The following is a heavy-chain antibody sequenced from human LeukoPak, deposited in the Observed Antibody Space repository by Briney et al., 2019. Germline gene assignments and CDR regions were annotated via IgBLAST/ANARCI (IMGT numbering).Heavy chain of an antibody. CDR2: ISSSSSSI. CDR1: GFTFSSYS. D-gene: IGHD6-13*01. CDR3: VRGGGQQVVQGLYYFDY. V-gene: IGHV3-21*01. Sequence: GGSLRLSCAASGFTFSSYSMNWVRQAPGKGLEWVSSISSSSSSIYYADSVKGRFTISRDNAKNSLYLQMNSLRAEDTAVYYCVRGGGQQVVQGLYYFDYWGQGTLVTVSS. J-gene: IGHJ4*02.